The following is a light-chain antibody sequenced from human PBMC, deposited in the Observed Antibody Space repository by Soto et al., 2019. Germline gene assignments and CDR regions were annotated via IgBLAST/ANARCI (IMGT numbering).Light chain of an antibody. J-gene: IGLJ2*01. CDR2: EVS. Sequence: QSALTQPPSASGSPGQSVTISCTGTSSDVGGYNYVSWYQQHPGKVPKLMIYEVSKRPSGVPDRFSGSKSGNTASLTVSGLQTEDEADYYCSSYAGGVSLLFGGGTKLTVL. CDR3: SSYAGGVSLL. CDR1: SSDVGGYNY. V-gene: IGLV2-8*01.